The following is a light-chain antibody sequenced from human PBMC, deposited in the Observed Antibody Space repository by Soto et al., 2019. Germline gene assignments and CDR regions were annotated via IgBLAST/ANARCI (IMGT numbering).Light chain of an antibody. J-gene: IGKJ1*01. CDR2: GAS. Sequence: EIVLTQSPGTLSLSPGERATLSCRASQSVSSSYLAWYQQKPGQAPRLLIYGASTTATGIPARFSGSGSGTEFTLTIDSLQSEDFAVYYCLHYKDWPRWTFGQGTKVDIK. CDR3: LHYKDWPRWT. V-gene: IGKV3-15*01. CDR1: QSVSSSY.